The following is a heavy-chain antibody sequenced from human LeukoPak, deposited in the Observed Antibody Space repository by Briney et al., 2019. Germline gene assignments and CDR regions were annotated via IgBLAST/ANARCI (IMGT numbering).Heavy chain of an antibody. D-gene: IGHD2-2*02. J-gene: IGHJ4*02. CDR1: GFTFSSYA. CDR3: ARDVRIGAAIENYFDY. Sequence: PGRSLRLSCAASGFTFSSYAMHWVRQAPGKGLEWVAVISYDGSNKYYADSVKGRFTISRDNSKNTLYLQVNILRAEDTAVYYCARDVRIGAAIENYFDYWGQGTLATVSS. V-gene: IGHV3-30*04. CDR2: ISYDGSNK.